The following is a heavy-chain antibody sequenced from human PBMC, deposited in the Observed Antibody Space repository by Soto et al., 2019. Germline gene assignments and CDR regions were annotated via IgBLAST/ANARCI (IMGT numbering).Heavy chain of an antibody. CDR3: ASWAGRAHDFGGPFAY. CDR1: DYSLTTYG. J-gene: IGHJ4*02. CDR2: ISANNGNT. D-gene: IGHD4-17*01. Sequence: QAQLVQSGAEVKKPGASVKVSCKASDYSLTTYGISWVRQAPGQGLEWMGWISANNGNTDYAQKLRGRVTMTTDTSTNTAYMELRSLRSDDTAVYYCASWAGRAHDFGGPFAYWGQGTLVTVSS. V-gene: IGHV1-18*04.